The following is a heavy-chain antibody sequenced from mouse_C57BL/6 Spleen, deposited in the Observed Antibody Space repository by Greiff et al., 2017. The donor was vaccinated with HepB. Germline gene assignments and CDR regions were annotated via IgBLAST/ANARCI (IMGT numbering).Heavy chain of an antibody. V-gene: IGHV1-15*01. D-gene: IGHD1-1*01. CDR2: IDPETGGT. Sequence: QVQLQQSGAELVRPGASVTLSCKASGYTFTDYEMHWVKQTPVHGLEWIGAIDPETGGTAYNQKFKGKAILTADKSSSTAYKELRSLTSEDSAVYYCTRTPFYYGTNYWGQGTSVTVSS. CDR3: TRTPFYYGTNY. CDR1: GYTFTDYE. J-gene: IGHJ4*01.